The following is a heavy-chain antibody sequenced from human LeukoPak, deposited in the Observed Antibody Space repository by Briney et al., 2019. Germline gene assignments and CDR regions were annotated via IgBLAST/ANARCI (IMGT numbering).Heavy chain of an antibody. Sequence: SETLSLTCTVSGGYISSYYWSWIRQPPGKGLEWIGYIYYSGSTNYNPSLKSRVTISVDTSKNQFSLKLSSVTAADTAVYYCARVGYQWLDVDYWGQGTLVTVSS. J-gene: IGHJ4*02. CDR2: IYYSGST. CDR1: GGYISSYY. V-gene: IGHV4-59*01. CDR3: ARVGYQWLDVDY. D-gene: IGHD6-19*01.